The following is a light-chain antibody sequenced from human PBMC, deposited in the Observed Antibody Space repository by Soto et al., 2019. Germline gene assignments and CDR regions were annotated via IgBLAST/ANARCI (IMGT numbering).Light chain of an antibody. CDR2: GAS. CDR1: QSVSSN. V-gene: IGKV3-15*01. CDR3: QQYNAWPLT. J-gene: IGKJ3*01. Sequence: EIVMTQSPATLSVSPGERATLSCRASQSVSSNLACYQQKPGQAPRLLIYGASTRATGIPARFSGSGSGTEFTLTISSLQSEDFAVYYCQQYNAWPLTFGPGTKVDIK.